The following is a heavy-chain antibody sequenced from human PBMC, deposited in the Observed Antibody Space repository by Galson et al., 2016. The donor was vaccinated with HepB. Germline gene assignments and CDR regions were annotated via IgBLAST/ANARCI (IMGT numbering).Heavy chain of an antibody. CDR3: ARHLAHLDFDY. CDR1: GYGFTDYW. Sequence: QSGAEVKKPGESLKISCKGSGYGFTDYWISWVRQMPGNGLEWMGRIDPSDSETNYNPSFQGRVTISIDKSITTGYLPLSSLQASDSGTYYCARHLAHLDFDYWGQGTLVTVSS. CDR2: IDPSDSET. J-gene: IGHJ4*02. V-gene: IGHV5-10-1*01.